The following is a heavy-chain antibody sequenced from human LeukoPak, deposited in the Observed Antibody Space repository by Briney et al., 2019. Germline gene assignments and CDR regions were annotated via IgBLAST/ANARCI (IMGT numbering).Heavy chain of an antibody. CDR3: ARGGGDYYDSSGYYLWFDP. CDR1: GGSFNSGSYY. CDR2: IYHSGST. D-gene: IGHD3-22*01. Sequence: SGTLSLTCAVSGGSFNSGSYYWNWIRQPPGKGLEWIGYIYHSGSTYYNPSLKSRVTISVDRSKNQFSLKLSSVTAADTAVYYCARGGGDYYDSSGYYLWFDPWGQGTLVTVSS. J-gene: IGHJ5*02. V-gene: IGHV4-30-2*01.